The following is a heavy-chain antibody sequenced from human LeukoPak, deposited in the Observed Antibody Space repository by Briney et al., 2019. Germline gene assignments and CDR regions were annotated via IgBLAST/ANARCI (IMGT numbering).Heavy chain of an antibody. J-gene: IGHJ4*02. CDR2: ISGSGGSA. Sequence: SGGSLRLSCAASGFTFSSYAMSWVRQAPGKGLEWVSAISGSGGSAYYADSVKGRFTISRDNSKNTLYLQMNGLRAEDTAVYYCAKGSLNAPNPDAAFDYWGQGTLVTVSS. CDR3: AKGSLNAPNPDAAFDY. V-gene: IGHV3-23*01. CDR1: GFTFSSYA.